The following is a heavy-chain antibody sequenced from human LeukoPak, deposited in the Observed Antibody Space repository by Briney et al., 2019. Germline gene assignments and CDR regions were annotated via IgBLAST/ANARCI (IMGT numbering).Heavy chain of an antibody. CDR2: VNTNTGNP. D-gene: IGHD5-18*01. Sequence: ASVKVSCKASGYTFTSYAMNWVRQAPGQGLEWMGWVNTNTGNPTYAQGFTGRFVFSLDTSVSTAYLQISSLKAEDTAVYYCFVRIQLWSDAFGIWGQGTMVTVSS. V-gene: IGHV7-4-1*02. J-gene: IGHJ3*02. CDR3: FVRIQLWSDAFGI. CDR1: GYTFTSYA.